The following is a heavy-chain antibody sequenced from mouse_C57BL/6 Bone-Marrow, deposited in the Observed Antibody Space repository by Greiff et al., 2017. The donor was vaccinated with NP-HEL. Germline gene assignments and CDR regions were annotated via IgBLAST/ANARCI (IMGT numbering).Heavy chain of an antibody. CDR3: ARQAYYYGSSLDY. D-gene: IGHD1-1*01. CDR2: ISGGGGNT. J-gene: IGHJ2*01. V-gene: IGHV5-9*01. CDR1: GFTFTSYT. Sequence: EVKLEESGGGLVKPGGSLKLSCAASGFTFTSYTMSWVRQTPEKRLEWVATISGGGGNTYYPDSVKGRFTISRDNAKNTLYLQMSSLRSEDTALYYCARQAYYYGSSLDYWGQGTTLTVSS.